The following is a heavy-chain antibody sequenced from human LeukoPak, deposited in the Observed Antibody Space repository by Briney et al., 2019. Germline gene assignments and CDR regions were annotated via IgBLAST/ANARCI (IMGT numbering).Heavy chain of an antibody. D-gene: IGHD3-10*01. CDR3: ASHYYGSGTDAFDI. CDR2: IIPIFGTA. V-gene: IGHV1-69*13. J-gene: IGHJ3*02. Sequence: ASVKVSCKASGGTFSSYAISWVRQAPGQGLEWMGVIIPIFGTANYAQKFQGRVTITADESTSTAYMELSSLRSEDTAVYYCASHYYGSGTDAFDIWGQGTMVTVSS. CDR1: GGTFSSYA.